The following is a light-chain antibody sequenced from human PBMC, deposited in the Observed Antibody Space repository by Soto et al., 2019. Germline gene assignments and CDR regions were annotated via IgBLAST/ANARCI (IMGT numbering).Light chain of an antibody. CDR2: ATT. V-gene: IGLV2-23*01. J-gene: IGLJ3*02. Sequence: QSALTQPASVSGSPGQWITISCTGGGGGIGSHNLVSWYQQYLGKAPKVIIYATTKRPSGVSDRFSGSKSGSVASLTISGLQADDEANYYCCSHVNDFTHWIFGGGTKLTVL. CDR3: CSHVNDFTHWI. CDR1: GGGIGSHNL.